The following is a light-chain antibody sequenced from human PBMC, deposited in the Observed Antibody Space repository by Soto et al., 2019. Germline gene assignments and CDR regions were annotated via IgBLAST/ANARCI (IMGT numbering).Light chain of an antibody. CDR3: QQYDNSPIT. Sequence: EVVLTQSPVTLSLSPGERATLSCRASQSVSSNLAWYQQKPGQAPRLLIYGASSRATGIPDRFSGSGSGTDFTLTISRLEPEDFTVYYCQQYDNSPITFGQGTRLEIK. CDR1: QSVSSN. V-gene: IGKV3-20*01. J-gene: IGKJ5*01. CDR2: GAS.